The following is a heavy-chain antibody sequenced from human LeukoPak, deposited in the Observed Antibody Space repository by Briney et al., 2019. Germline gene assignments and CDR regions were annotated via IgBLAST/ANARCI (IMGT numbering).Heavy chain of an antibody. CDR2: IYYTGTT. CDR1: GGSISFSSDY. Sequence: SETLSLTCSVSGGSISFSSDYWGWIRQPPGTGLDWLGNIYYTGTTYYNPSLKSRIIISLDTSKNQFSLRLSSVTAADTALYFCARIRVHYSYMDVWGEGTTVTVSS. CDR3: ARIRVHYSYMDV. V-gene: IGHV4-39*07. D-gene: IGHD3-16*01. J-gene: IGHJ6*03.